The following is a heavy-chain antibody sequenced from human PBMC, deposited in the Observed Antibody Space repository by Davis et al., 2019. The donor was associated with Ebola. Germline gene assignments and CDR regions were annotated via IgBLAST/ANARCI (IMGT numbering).Heavy chain of an antibody. Sequence: MPSETLSLTCTVSGGSVSSGSYYWSWLRQPPGKGLEWIGYIYYSGSTYYNPSLKIRVTISVDTSKNQFSLKLSSVTAADTAVYYCARDGYYYDSSGYYRDAFDIWGQGTMVTVSS. D-gene: IGHD3-22*01. V-gene: IGHV4-30-4*07. J-gene: IGHJ3*02. CDR1: GGSVSSGSYY. CDR2: IYYSGST. CDR3: ARDGYYYDSSGYYRDAFDI.